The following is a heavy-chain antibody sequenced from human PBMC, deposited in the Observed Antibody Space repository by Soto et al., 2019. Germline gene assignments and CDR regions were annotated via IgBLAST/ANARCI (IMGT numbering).Heavy chain of an antibody. V-gene: IGHV1-46*03. CDR1: GYTFTSYY. Sequence: QVQLVQSGAEVKKPGASVKVSCKASGYTFTSYYMHWVRQAPGQGLEWMGIINPSGGSTSYAQKFQGRVTMTRDTSTSTVYMELSSLRSEDTAVYYCAREGLGYCSGGSCAHFDYWGQGTLVTVSS. D-gene: IGHD2-15*01. J-gene: IGHJ4*02. CDR3: AREGLGYCSGGSCAHFDY. CDR2: INPSGGST.